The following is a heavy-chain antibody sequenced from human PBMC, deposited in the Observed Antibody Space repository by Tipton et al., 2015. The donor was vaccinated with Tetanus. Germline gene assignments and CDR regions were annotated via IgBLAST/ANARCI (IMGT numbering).Heavy chain of an antibody. J-gene: IGHJ4*02. CDR2: ISSSSSTI. CDR3: AGRGSEMATFGPHILFDY. CDR1: GFTFSSYS. Sequence: SLRLSCAASGFTFSSYSMNWVRQAPGKGLEWVSYISSSSSTIYYADSVKGRFTISRDNAKNSLYLQMNSLRDEDTAVYYCAGRGSEMATFGPHILFDYWGQGTLVTVSS. V-gene: IGHV3-48*02. D-gene: IGHD5-24*01.